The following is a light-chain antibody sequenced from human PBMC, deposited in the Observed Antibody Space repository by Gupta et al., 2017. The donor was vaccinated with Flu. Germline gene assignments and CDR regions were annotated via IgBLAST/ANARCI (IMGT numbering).Light chain of an antibody. J-gene: IGLJ1*01. CDR3: QVWDSRTGV. V-gene: IGLV3-9*01. CDR1: NSENQN. CDR2: RGA. Sequence: SELTQPISVSVALGQTARITCEGSNSENQNVHWYRQNPGQAPVLVTYRGANRPAGIPERISGSYSKNTAPLTIGRAQAGDEDDYYCQVWDSRTGVFGAGTKVTVL.